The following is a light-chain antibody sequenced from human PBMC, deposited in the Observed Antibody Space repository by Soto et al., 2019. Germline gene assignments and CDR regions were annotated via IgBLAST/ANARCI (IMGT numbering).Light chain of an antibody. V-gene: IGKV3-11*01. CDR1: QSVSSY. CDR2: GAS. J-gene: IGKJ4*01. Sequence: EIVLTQSPATLSLSPGERATLSCRASQSVSSYLAWYQQKPGQAPRLLIYGASTRATGIPARFSGSGSGTDFTPTISSLEPEDFAVYYCQQYNNWPPLTFGGGTKVDIK. CDR3: QQYNNWPPLT.